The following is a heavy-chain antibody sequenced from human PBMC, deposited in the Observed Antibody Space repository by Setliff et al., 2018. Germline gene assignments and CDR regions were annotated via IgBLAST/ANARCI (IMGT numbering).Heavy chain of an antibody. J-gene: IGHJ5*02. CDR1: GLTFSSYW. CDR2: IKQDGSAQ. Sequence: PGGSLRLSCAVSGLTFSSYWLTWVRQAPGKGLEWVANIKQDGSAQYYVDSVKGRFTISRDNSKNTLYLQMNSLRAEDTAVYYCAKLPPLWAAVQTNWFNPWGQGTLVTVSS. V-gene: IGHV3-7*03. D-gene: IGHD1-26*01. CDR3: AKLPPLWAAVQTNWFNP.